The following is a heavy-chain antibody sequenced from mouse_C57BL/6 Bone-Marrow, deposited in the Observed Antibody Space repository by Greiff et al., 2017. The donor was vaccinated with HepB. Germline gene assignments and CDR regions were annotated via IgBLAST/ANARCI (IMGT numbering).Heavy chain of an antibody. V-gene: IGHV10-1*01. CDR3: VRQGYSNYVGGFDYAMDY. Sequence: EVQLVESGGGLVQPKGSLKLSCAASGFSFNTYAMNWVRQAPGKGLEWVARIRSKSNNYATYYADSVKDRFTISRDDSESMLYLQMNNLKTEDTAMYYCVRQGYSNYVGGFDYAMDYWGQGTSVTVSS. D-gene: IGHD2-5*01. J-gene: IGHJ4*01. CDR2: IRSKSNNYAT. CDR1: GFSFNTYA.